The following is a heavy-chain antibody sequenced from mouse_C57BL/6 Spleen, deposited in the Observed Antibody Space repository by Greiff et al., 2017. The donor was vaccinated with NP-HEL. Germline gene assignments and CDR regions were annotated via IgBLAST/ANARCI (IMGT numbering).Heavy chain of an antibody. Sequence: VQGVESGAELAKPGASVKLSCKASGYTFTSYWMHWVKQRPGQGLEWIGYINPSSGYTKYNQKFKDKATLTADKSSSTAYMQLSSLTYEDSAVYYCASSYGNYVWYFDVWGTGTTVTVSS. CDR2: INPSSGYT. CDR3: ASSYGNYVWYFDV. CDR1: GYTFTSYW. D-gene: IGHD2-1*01. V-gene: IGHV1-7*01. J-gene: IGHJ1*03.